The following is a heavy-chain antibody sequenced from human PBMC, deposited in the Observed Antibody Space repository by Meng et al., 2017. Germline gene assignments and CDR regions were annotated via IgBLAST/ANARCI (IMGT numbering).Heavy chain of an antibody. CDR1: GFTFSSYS. CDR3: ARDVSRERGGYIWFDP. V-gene: IGHV3-21*01. D-gene: IGHD5-12*01. J-gene: IGHJ5*02. Sequence: GESLKISCAASGFTFSSYSMNWVRQAPGKGLEWVSSISSSSSYIYYADSVKGRFTISRDNAKNSLYLQMNSLRAEDTAVYYCARDVSRERGGYIWFDPWGQGTLVTVSS. CDR2: ISSSSSYI.